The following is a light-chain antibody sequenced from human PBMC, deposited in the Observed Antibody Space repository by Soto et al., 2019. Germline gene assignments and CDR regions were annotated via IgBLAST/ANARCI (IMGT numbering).Light chain of an antibody. V-gene: IGLV2-14*01. CDR1: SSDVGSFNF. CDR2: EVS. CDR3: LSWTTRRALV. J-gene: IGLJ2*01. Sequence: SALTQPASVSGAPGQSIAISCTGTSSDVGSFNFVSWYQQHPGKVPKLIIYEVSNRPSGVSSRFSGSKSGDTASLIISGIQAEDEADYYCLSWTTRRALVFGGGTKVTVL.